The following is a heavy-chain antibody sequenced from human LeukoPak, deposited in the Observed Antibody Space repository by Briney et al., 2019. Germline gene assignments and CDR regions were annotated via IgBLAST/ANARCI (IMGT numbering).Heavy chain of an antibody. CDR3: ASMEVVVVIRDQRWLQSTLDY. CDR2: INPNSGGT. Sequence: ASVKVSCKASGYTFTGYYMHWLRQAPGQGLEWMGRINPNSGGTNYAQKFQGRVTMTRDTSISTAYMELSRLRSDDTAVYYCASMEVVVVIRDQRWLQSTLDYWGQGTLVTVSS. CDR1: GYTFTGYY. D-gene: IGHD3-22*01. V-gene: IGHV1-2*06. J-gene: IGHJ4*02.